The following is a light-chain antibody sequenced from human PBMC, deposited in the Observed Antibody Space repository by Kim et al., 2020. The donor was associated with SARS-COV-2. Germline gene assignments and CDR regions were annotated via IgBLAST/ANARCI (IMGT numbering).Light chain of an antibody. CDR3: QAWDSSTAV. V-gene: IGLV3-1*01. CDR2: QDN. CDR1: KLGDKY. Sequence: VSPGQTARITCSGDKLGDKYAHWYQQKPGQSPVLVIYQDNKRPSGIPERFSGSISGSTAFLTISGTQAMDEADYYCQAWDSSTAVFGTGTKVTVL. J-gene: IGLJ1*01.